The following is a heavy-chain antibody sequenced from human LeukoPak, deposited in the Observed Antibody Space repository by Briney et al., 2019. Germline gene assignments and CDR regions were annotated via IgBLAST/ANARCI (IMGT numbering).Heavy chain of an antibody. CDR3: ARDRVSGFGPDY. CDR1: GFTFSNYD. J-gene: IGHJ4*02. Sequence: GGSLRLSCAASGFTFSNYDMNWVRQSPGKGLEWVSSIDTDSTYIHYADSVKGRFTISRDNAKKSLYLQMNSLRAEDTAVYYCARDRVSGFGPDYWGQGTLVTVSS. D-gene: IGHD3-10*01. V-gene: IGHV3-21*01. CDR2: IDTDSTYI.